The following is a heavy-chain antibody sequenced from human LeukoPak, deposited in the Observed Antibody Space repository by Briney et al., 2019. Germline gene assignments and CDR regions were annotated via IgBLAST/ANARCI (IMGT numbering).Heavy chain of an antibody. CDR2: IKTKTDGGTI. Sequence: GGSLRLSCAASGFTVTNAWMSWVRQAPGKGLEWVGRIKTKTDGGTIDYAAPVKGRFTISRDDSENTLYLQMNSLRAEDTAVYYCATHDSSGFYYYFHYWGQGTLVTVSS. D-gene: IGHD3-22*01. CDR1: GFTVTNAW. CDR3: ATHDSSGFYYYFHY. J-gene: IGHJ4*02. V-gene: IGHV3-15*01.